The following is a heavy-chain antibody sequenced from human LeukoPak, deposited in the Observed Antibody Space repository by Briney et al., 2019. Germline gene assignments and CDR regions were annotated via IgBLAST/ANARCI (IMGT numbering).Heavy chain of an antibody. CDR3: ARGKSVTTLLNWFDP. CDR1: GYTFTKYS. D-gene: IGHD4-17*01. J-gene: IGHJ5*02. CDR2: ISVYNDNT. Sequence: GASVKVSCKTSGYTFTKYSITWVRQAPGQGLEWMGWISVYNDNTNYAQSLQGRVTMTTDTSTSTAYVELRSLRSDDTAVYYCARGKSVTTLLNWFDPWGQGTLVIVSS. V-gene: IGHV1-18*01.